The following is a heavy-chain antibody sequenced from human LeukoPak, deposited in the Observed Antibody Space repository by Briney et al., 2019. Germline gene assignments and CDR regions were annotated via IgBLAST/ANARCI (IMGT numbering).Heavy chain of an antibody. CDR1: GGSFSGYY. D-gene: IGHD3-10*01. J-gene: IGHJ4*02. CDR3: ARASMVRGVIGY. Sequence: SETLSLTCAVYGGSFSGYYWSWIRQPPGKGLEWIGEINHSGSTNYNPSLKSRVTISVDTSKNQFSLKLSSVTAADTAVYYCARASMVRGVIGYWGQGTLVTASS. V-gene: IGHV4-34*01. CDR2: INHSGST.